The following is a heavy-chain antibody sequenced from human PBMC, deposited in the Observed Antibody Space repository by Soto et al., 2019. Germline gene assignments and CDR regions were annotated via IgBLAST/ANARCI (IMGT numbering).Heavy chain of an antibody. CDR3: AKGRAAADNTYGMDV. V-gene: IGHV3-23*01. D-gene: IGHD6-13*01. CDR2: ISGSGGST. Sequence: GGSLRLSCAASGFTFSSYAMSWVRQAPGKGLEWVSAISGSGGSTYYADSVKGRFTISRDNSKNTLYLQMNSLRAEDTAVYYCAKGRAAADNTYGMDVWGQGTTVTVSS. CDR1: GFTFSSYA. J-gene: IGHJ6*02.